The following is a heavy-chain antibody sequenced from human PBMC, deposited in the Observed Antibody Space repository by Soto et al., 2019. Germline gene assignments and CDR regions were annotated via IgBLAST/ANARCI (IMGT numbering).Heavy chain of an antibody. Sequence: GESLKISCKGSGYTFTRHWIGWVRQMPGKGLEWLGIIYPGDSDTRYSPSFQGQVTFSADKSISTAYLQWSSLKASDTAMYYCVRVGLVGPTSLSNAWFDPWGQGTLVTVS. CDR1: GYTFTRHW. CDR3: VRVGLVGPTSLSNAWFDP. CDR2: IYPGDSDT. D-gene: IGHD1-26*01. J-gene: IGHJ5*02. V-gene: IGHV5-51*01.